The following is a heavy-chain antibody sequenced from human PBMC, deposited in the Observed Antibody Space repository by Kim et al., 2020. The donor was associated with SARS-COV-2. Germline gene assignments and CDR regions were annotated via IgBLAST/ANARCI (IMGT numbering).Heavy chain of an antibody. V-gene: IGHV3-23*01. D-gene: IGHD5-18*01. CDR3: AKCGYSYGNDAFDI. J-gene: IGHJ3*02. Sequence: ADPVKGRFTISRDNSKNTLYLQMNSLRAEDTAVYYCAKCGYSYGNDAFDIWGQGTMVTVSS.